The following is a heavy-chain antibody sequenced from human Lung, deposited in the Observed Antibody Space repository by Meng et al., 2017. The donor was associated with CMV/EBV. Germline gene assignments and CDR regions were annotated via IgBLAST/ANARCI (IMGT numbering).Heavy chain of an antibody. D-gene: IGHD3-9*01. Sequence: GGSLRLXCAASEFTFSSYSMNWVRQAPGKGLEWVSSISSSGSYIYYADSVKGRFTISRDNAKNSLYLQMNSLRAEDTAVYYCARDDSVLTGYYPIHYFYSMDVWGQGTTVTVSS. V-gene: IGHV3-21*01. CDR1: EFTFSSYS. CDR2: ISSSGSYI. CDR3: ARDDSVLTGYYPIHYFYSMDV. J-gene: IGHJ6*02.